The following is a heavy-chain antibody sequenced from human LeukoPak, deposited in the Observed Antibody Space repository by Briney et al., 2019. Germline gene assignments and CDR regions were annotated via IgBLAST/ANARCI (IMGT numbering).Heavy chain of an antibody. V-gene: IGHV3-74*01. CDR3: VSFYETC. CDR2: INSDGSWT. Sequence: PGGSLRLSCAASGNYWMHWVRQAPGKGLVWVSHINSDGSWTGYADSVKGRFTISKDNAKNTVYLQMNNLRAEDTAVYYCVSFYETCWGRGTLVTVSS. J-gene: IGHJ4*02. CDR1: GNYW. D-gene: IGHD2-2*01.